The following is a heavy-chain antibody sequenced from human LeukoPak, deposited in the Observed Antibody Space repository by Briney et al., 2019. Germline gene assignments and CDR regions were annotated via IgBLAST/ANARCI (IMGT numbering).Heavy chain of an antibody. V-gene: IGHV7-4-1*02. CDR1: GYTLTSYG. D-gene: IGHD3-16*01. CDR3: ARRQTFGGIVVVFDS. CDR2: INTNTGNP. J-gene: IGHJ4*02. Sequence: ASVKVSCKASGYTLTSYGMNWVRQAPGQGLEWMGWINTNTGNPTYAPDFRTRFVFSLDTSVRTAYLEIRNLKAEDTAVYYCARRQTFGGIVVVFDSWGQGTLVTVSS.